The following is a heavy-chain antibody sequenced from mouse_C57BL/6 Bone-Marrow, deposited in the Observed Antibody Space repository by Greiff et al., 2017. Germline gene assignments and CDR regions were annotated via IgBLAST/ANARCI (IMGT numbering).Heavy chain of an antibody. V-gene: IGHV5-17*01. CDR2: ISSGSSTI. Sequence: EVHLVESGGGLVKPGGSLKLSCAASGFTFSDYGMHWVRQAPEKGLEWVAYISSGSSTIYYADTVKGRFTISRDNAKNTLFLQMTSLRSEDTAMYYCAIDGSSSYYYAMDYWGQGTSVTVSS. CDR3: AIDGSSSYYYAMDY. J-gene: IGHJ4*01. D-gene: IGHD1-1*01. CDR1: GFTFSDYG.